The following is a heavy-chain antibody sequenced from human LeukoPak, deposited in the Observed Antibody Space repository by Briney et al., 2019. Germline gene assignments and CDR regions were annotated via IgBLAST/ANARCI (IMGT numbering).Heavy chain of an antibody. J-gene: IGHJ4*02. CDR1: GYTFSEND. V-gene: IGHV1-8*01. CDR3: ARGPPESTSSEY. Sequence: ASVKVSCKASGYTFSENDINWVRQAAGPGLEWIGWMRPKSGTSGFAQKFQGRVTMTRSTSISTAYMEMESLTSEDTAAYYCARGPPESTSSEYWGQGTLVTVSS. D-gene: IGHD2-2*01. CDR2: MRPKSGTS.